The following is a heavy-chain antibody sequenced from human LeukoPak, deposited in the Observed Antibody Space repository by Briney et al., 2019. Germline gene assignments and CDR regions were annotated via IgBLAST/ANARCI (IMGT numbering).Heavy chain of an antibody. CDR2: ISYDGSNK. J-gene: IGHJ5*02. CDR1: GFTFSSYA. Sequence: PGGSLRLSCAASGFTFSSYAMHWVRQAPGKGLEWVAVISYDGSNKYYADSVKGRFTISRDNSKNTLYLQMNSLRAEDTAVYCCAKDAPGGFDPWGQGTLVTVSS. V-gene: IGHV3-30*04. CDR3: AKDAPGGFDP. D-gene: IGHD7-27*01.